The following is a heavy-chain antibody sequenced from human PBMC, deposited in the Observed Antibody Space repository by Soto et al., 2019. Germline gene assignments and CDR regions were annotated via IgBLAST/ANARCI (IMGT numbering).Heavy chain of an antibody. CDR1: GFTFSSYW. D-gene: IGHD2-21*01. Sequence: EVQLVESGGGLVQPGGSLRLSCAASGFTFSSYWMHWVRQAPGKGLVWVSRINSDGSSTSYADCVKGRFTITRDNAKHALYLRINSLIAEDPDVYCCVRTSVVVPAATPEDYWGQATLVTVSS. V-gene: IGHV3-74*01. CDR3: VRTSVVVPAATPEDY. J-gene: IGHJ4*02. CDR2: INSDGSST.